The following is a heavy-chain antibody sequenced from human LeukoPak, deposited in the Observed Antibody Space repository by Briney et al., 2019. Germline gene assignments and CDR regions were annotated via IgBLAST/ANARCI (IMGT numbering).Heavy chain of an antibody. CDR1: GFTVSSNF. J-gene: IGHJ4*02. CDR2: MYSDGST. D-gene: IGHD6-19*01. Sequence: GGSLRLPCAASGFTVSSNFMSWVRQAPEKGLEWVSVMYSDGSTYYADSVKGRFTISRDNSKNTVYLQMNSLRVEDTATYYCARSGSGWFDYWGQGNLVTVSS. CDR3: ARSGSGWFDY. V-gene: IGHV3-53*01.